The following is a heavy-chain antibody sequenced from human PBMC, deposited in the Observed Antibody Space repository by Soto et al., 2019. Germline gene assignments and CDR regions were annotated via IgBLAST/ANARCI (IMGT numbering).Heavy chain of an antibody. Sequence: QVQLVESGGGVVQPGRSLRLSCAASGFTFSSYGMHWVRQAPGKGLEWVAVISYDGNNKYYGDSVKGRFTISRDDSKNTVFLEMNSLRDEDTAVYSCAQDVHPCTRRVCLHNWVDPWAQGTLVTVSS. J-gene: IGHJ5*02. D-gene: IGHD2-8*02. CDR2: ISYDGNNK. V-gene: IGHV3-30*18. CDR3: AQDVHPCTRRVCLHNWVDP. CDR1: GFTFSSYG.